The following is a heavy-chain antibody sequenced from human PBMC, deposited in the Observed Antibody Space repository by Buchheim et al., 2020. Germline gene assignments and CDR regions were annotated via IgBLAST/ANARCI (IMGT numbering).Heavy chain of an antibody. Sequence: QVQLVESGGGVVQPGRSLRLSCAASGFTFSSYAMHWVRQAPGKGLEWVAVISYDGSNKYYADSVKGRFTISRDNSKNTLYLQMNSLRAEDTAVYYCAREEDSSGWPNFDYWGQGTL. V-gene: IGHV3-30*04. CDR3: AREEDSSGWPNFDY. CDR2: ISYDGSNK. J-gene: IGHJ4*02. CDR1: GFTFSSYA. D-gene: IGHD6-19*01.